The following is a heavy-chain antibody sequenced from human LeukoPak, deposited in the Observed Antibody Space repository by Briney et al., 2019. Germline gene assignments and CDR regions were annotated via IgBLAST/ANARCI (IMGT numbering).Heavy chain of an antibody. D-gene: IGHD3-3*01. CDR1: GGSISSYY. CDR2: IYYSGST. V-gene: IGHV4-59*01. J-gene: IGHJ6*03. CDR3: ARGPTISFMDV. Sequence: SETLSLTCTVSGGSISSYYGSWIRQPPGKGLEWIGYIYYSGSTNYNPSLKSRVTISVDTSKNQFSLKLSSVTAADTAVYYCARGPTISFMDVWGKGTTVTVSS.